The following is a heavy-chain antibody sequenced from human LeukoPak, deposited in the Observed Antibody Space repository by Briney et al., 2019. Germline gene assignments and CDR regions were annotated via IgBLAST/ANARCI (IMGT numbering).Heavy chain of an antibody. CDR2: INPNSGAT. Sequence: GASLKVSCKSSGYTFTDYFIHWVRQAPGQGLEWMGWINPNSGATKYAQKFQGRVSMTRDTSINTAYMDLTNLRSDDTAIFYCARVKKLMPELEFWGQGTLVTVSS. J-gene: IGHJ4*02. CDR1: GYTFTDYF. D-gene: IGHD2-2*01. V-gene: IGHV1-2*02. CDR3: ARVKKLMPELEF.